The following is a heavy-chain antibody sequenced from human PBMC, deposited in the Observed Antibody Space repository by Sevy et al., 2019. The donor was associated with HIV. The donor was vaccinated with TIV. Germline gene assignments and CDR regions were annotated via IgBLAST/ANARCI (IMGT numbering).Heavy chain of an antibody. CDR1: GFAFSSKT. CDR3: VIPEYYDDVWGSDEPPSFDY. V-gene: IGHV3-64D*06. D-gene: IGHD3-16*01. Sequence: GGSLRLSCSASGFAFSSKTLLWVRQAPGQGLEFVSAVSSNGGSTYYADSVKGRFTISRDSSKSTLYLQMSSLRTEDTAVYYCVIPEYYDDVWGSDEPPSFDYWGQGTLVTVSS. CDR2: VSSNGGST. J-gene: IGHJ4*02.